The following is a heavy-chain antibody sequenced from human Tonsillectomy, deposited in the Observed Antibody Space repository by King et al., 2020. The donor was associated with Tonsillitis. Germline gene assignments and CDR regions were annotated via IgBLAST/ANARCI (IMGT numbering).Heavy chain of an antibody. D-gene: IGHD1-26*01. Sequence: VQLVESGGGVVQPGGSLRLSCAASGFTFSSFGMHWGRPSPGKGLEWVAFIRYDGSNTYYADSVKGRFTISRDNSKNTLYLQMNSLRPEDTAVYYCAKDFVSGSYGGPDYWGQGTLVTVSS. CDR1: GFTFSSFG. CDR2: IRYDGSNT. CDR3: AKDFVSGSYGGPDY. J-gene: IGHJ4*02. V-gene: IGHV3-30*02.